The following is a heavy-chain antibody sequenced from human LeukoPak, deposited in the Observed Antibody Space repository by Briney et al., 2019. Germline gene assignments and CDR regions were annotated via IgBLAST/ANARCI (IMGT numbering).Heavy chain of an antibody. Sequence: KPSETLSLTCAVYGGSFSGYYWSWIRQPPGKGLEWIGEINHSGSTNYNPSLKSRVTISVDTSKNQFSLKLSSVTAADTAVYYCARGGDFWSGEYFDYWGQGTLVTVSS. D-gene: IGHD3-3*01. V-gene: IGHV4-34*01. CDR2: INHSGST. CDR1: GGSFSGYY. J-gene: IGHJ4*02. CDR3: ARGGDFWSGEYFDY.